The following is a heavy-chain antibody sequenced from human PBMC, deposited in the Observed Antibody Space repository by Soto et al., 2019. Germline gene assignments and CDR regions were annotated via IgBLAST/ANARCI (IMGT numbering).Heavy chain of an antibody. CDR3: AKVHDYDYIWGSSPPNYFDY. CDR2: ISGSGGTT. J-gene: IGHJ4*02. V-gene: IGHV3-23*01. D-gene: IGHD3-16*01. CDR1: GFTFSSYA. Sequence: GGSLRLSCAASGFTFSSYAMNWVRQAPGKGLDWVSGISGSGGTTYYADSVKGRFTISRDISKNTLYLQMNSLRAEDTAVYYCAKVHDYDYIWGSSPPNYFDYWGQGTLVTVSS.